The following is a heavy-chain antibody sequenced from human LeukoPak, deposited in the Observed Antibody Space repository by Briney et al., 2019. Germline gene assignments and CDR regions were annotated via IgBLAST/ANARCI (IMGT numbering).Heavy chain of an antibody. CDR3: AKDPNPYYYYYYMDV. V-gene: IGHV3-23*01. CDR2: ISGSGGST. CDR1: GFTFSSYA. Sequence: GESLKISCAASGFTFSSYAMSWVRQAQGKGLEWVSAISGSGGSTYYPDSVKGRFTISRDNSKNTLYLQMNSLRAEDTAVYYCAKDPNPYYYYYYMDVWGKGTTVTASS. D-gene: IGHD1-14*01. J-gene: IGHJ6*03.